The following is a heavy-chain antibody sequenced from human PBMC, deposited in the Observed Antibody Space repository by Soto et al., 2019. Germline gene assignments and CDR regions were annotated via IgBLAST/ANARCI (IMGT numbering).Heavy chain of an antibody. J-gene: IGHJ4*01. CDR1: GYTFTGYY. D-gene: IGHD3-22*01. CDR2: INPNSGGT. CDR3: ARESDSSGYAFDY. Sequence: GASVKVSCKASGYTFTGYYMHWVRQAPGQGLEWMGWINPNSGGTNYAQKFQGRVTMTRDTSISTAYMELSRLRSDDTAVYYCARESDSSGYAFDYWGQGTLVTVS. V-gene: IGHV1-2*02.